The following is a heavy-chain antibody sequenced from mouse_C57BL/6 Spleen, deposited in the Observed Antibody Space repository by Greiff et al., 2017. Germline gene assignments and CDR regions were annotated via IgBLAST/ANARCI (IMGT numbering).Heavy chain of an antibody. J-gene: IGHJ3*01. Sequence: ESGGGLVKPGGSLKLSCAASGFTFSDYGMHWVRQAPEKGLEWVAYISSGSSTIYYADTVKGRFTLSRDNAKNTLFLQMTSLRSEDTAMYYCARLEGLPQFAYWGQGTLVTVSA. CDR2: ISSGSSTI. CDR3: ARLEGLPQFAY. CDR1: GFTFSDYG. V-gene: IGHV5-17*01. D-gene: IGHD5-1*01.